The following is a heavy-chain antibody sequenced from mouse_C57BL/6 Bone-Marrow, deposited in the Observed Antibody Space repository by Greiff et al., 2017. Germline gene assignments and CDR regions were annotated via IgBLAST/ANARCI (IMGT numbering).Heavy chain of an antibody. CDR3: ARSRPWFAY. Sequence: VHVKQSGPELVKPGASVKISCKASGYTFTDYYMNWVKQSHGKSLEWIGDINPNNGGTSYNQKFKGKATLTVDKSSSTAYMELRSLTSEDSAVYYCARSRPWFAYWGQGTLVTVSA. CDR2: INPNNGGT. D-gene: IGHD3-3*01. CDR1: GYTFTDYY. J-gene: IGHJ3*01. V-gene: IGHV1-26*01.